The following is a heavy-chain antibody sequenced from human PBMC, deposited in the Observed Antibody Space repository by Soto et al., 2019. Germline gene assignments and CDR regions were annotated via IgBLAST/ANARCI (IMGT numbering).Heavy chain of an antibody. CDR2: TYYRSKWYN. CDR3: AREWLVGYLGWFDP. D-gene: IGHD6-19*01. J-gene: IGHJ5*02. V-gene: IGHV6-1*01. CDR1: GDSVSSNSAA. Sequence: QVQLQQSGPGLVKPSQTLSLTCAISGDSVSSNSAAWNWIRQSPSRGLEWLGRTYYRSKWYNDYAVAVKSRITIHPHTYKNQFSLQLNSVTPEDTAVYYCAREWLVGYLGWFDPWGQGTLVTVSS.